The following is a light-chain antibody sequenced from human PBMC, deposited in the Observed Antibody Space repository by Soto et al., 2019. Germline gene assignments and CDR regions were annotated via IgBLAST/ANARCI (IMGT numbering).Light chain of an antibody. V-gene: IGKV1-16*02. CDR3: QQYHSYPAT. Sequence: DIQMTQSPSSLSASVGDTVTITCRASQDIGNFFAWFQQKPGKAPKSLISAASSLQSGVPSKFIVSESGTDFTLTINSLQPEDFATYYCQQYHSYPATFGGGTKVEI. J-gene: IGKJ4*01. CDR2: AAS. CDR1: QDIGNF.